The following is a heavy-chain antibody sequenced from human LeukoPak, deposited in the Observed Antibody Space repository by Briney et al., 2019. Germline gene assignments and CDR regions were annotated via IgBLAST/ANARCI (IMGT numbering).Heavy chain of an antibody. CDR1: GYTFTSYG. CDR2: ISAYNGNT. Sequence: ASVKVSCKASGYTFTSYGISWVRQAPGQGLEWMGWISAYNGNTNYAQKLKGRVTMTTDTSTSTAYMELRSLRSDDTAVYYCARDARYDFWSGYYSNWFDPWGQGTLVTVSS. J-gene: IGHJ5*02. V-gene: IGHV1-18*01. D-gene: IGHD3/OR15-3a*01. CDR3: ARDARYDFWSGYYSNWFDP.